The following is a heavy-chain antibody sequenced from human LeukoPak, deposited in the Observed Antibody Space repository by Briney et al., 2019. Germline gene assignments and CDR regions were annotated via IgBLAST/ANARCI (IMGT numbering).Heavy chain of an antibody. CDR2: ISGSGGST. Sequence: GGSLRLSCAASGFTFSSYSMNWVRQAPGKGLEWVSAISGSGGSTYYADSVKGRFTISRDNSKNTLYLQMNSLRAEDTAVYYCAKAVSYYYYYGMDVWGQGTTVTVSS. CDR1: GFTFSSYS. V-gene: IGHV3-23*01. J-gene: IGHJ6*02. CDR3: AKAVSYYYYYGMDV.